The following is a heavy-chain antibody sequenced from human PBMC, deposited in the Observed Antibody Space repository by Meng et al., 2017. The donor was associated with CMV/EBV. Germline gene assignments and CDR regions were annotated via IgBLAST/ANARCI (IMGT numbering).Heavy chain of an antibody. J-gene: IGHJ6*02. D-gene: IGHD3-10*01. Sequence: SETLSLTCTVSGGSISGSSYYWGWIRQPPGKGLEWIGSIYYSGSTYYNPSLKSRVTISVDTSKNQFSLELSSVTAADTAVYYCARDPGRVYYYYGMDVWGQGTTVTVS. CDR1: GGSISGSSYY. CDR3: ARDPGRVYYYYGMDV. CDR2: IYYSGST. V-gene: IGHV4-39*07.